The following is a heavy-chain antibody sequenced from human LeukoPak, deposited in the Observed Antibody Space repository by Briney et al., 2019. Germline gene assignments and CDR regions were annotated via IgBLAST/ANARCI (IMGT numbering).Heavy chain of an antibody. Sequence: PSETLSLTCTVFGASISTHYWSWIRQSPGEGLEWIGYISYRGSTDYNPSLRSRVTLSVDTSTNQISLRLMSVTAADTAVYYCTRDGGVAVTPLDFDFWGQGTLVTVSS. V-gene: IGHV4-59*11. D-gene: IGHD6-19*01. J-gene: IGHJ4*02. CDR2: ISYRGST. CDR3: TRDGGVAVTPLDFDF. CDR1: GASISTHY.